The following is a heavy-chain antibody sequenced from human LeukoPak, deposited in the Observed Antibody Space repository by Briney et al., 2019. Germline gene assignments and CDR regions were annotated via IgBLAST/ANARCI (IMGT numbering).Heavy chain of an antibody. Sequence: ASVKVSCKASGYTFTSYGISWVRQAPGQGLEWMGWISAYNGNTNYAQKLQGRVTMTTDTSTSTAYTELRSLRSDDTAVYYCARDGAFYYDSSGYSFDYWGQGTLVTVSS. CDR3: ARDGAFYYDSSGYSFDY. V-gene: IGHV1-18*01. CDR1: GYTFTSYG. J-gene: IGHJ4*02. D-gene: IGHD3-22*01. CDR2: ISAYNGNT.